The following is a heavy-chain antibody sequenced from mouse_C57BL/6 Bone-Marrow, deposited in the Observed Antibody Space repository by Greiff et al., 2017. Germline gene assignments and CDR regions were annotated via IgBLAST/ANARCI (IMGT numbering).Heavy chain of an antibody. CDR3: ARSGTGDY. CDR2: INPGSGGT. CDR1: GYAFTNYL. Sequence: QVQLQQSGAELVRPGTSVTVSCKASGYAFTNYLIEWVKQRPGQGLEWIGVINPGSGGTNYNEKFKGKATLTADKSSSTAYMQLSSLTSEDSAVYFCARSGTGDYWGQGTTLTVSS. J-gene: IGHJ2*01. V-gene: IGHV1-54*01. D-gene: IGHD4-1*01.